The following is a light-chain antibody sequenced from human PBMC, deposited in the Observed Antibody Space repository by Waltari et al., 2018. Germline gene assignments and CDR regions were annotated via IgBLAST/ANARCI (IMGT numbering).Light chain of an antibody. J-gene: IGKJ1*01. CDR1: QSVTSNY. V-gene: IGKV3-20*01. CDR3: QQYGSSPWT. CDR2: GAS. Sequence: SCRASQSVTSNYLAWYQQKPGQARRLLISGASSRATGIPDRFSGSGSGTDFTLTISRLENEDFAVYHCQQYGSSPWTFGQGTKVEIK.